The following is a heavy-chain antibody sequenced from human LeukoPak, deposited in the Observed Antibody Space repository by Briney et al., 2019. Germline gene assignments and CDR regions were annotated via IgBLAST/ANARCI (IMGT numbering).Heavy chain of an antibody. CDR1: GFTFSSYA. J-gene: IGHJ2*01. D-gene: IGHD2-21*02. Sequence: PGGSLRLSCAASGFTFSSYAMSWVRQAPGKGLEWVSAISGSGGSTYYADSVKGRFTISRDNSKNTLYLQMNSLRAGDTAVYYCVRGGYCGSDCHSVTFWYFELWGRGTLVTVSS. CDR3: VRGGYCGSDCHSVTFWYFEL. V-gene: IGHV3-23*01. CDR2: ISGSGGST.